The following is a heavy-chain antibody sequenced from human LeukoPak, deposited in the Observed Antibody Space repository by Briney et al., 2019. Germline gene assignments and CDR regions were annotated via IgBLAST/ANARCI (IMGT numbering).Heavy chain of an antibody. V-gene: IGHV3-23*01. CDR1: VFTFSSYG. J-gene: IGHJ4*02. D-gene: IGHD1-7*01. Sequence: GVSLRLSCAASVFTFSSYGMNWVRQAPGKGLEWVSSFSVTGGNTLYSEAVGGRFTISSDNSKDTLYLQMNRLRTADTAVYYCARSTNWNFVDWGLGTLVTVSS. CDR2: FSVTGGNT. CDR3: ARSTNWNFVD.